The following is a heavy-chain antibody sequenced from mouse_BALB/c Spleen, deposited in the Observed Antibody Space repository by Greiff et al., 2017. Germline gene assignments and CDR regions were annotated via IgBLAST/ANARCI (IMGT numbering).Heavy chain of an antibody. CDR1: GYSFTSYW. V-gene: IGHV1-74*01. J-gene: IGHJ4*01. CDR2: IHPSDSDT. D-gene: IGHD2-1*01. CDR3: ARAGKRAMDY. Sequence: QVQLQQPGAELVRPGASVKLSCKASGYSFTSYWMNWVKQRPGQGLEWIGMIHPSDSDTRFNQKFKDKATLTVDKSSSTAYMQLSSPTSEDSAVSYCARAGKRAMDYWGQGTSVTVSS.